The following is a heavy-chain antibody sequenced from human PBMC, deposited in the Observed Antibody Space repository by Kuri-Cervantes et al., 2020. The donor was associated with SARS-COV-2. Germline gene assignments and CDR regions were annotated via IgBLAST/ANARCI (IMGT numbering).Heavy chain of an antibody. CDR1: GFTFSSYA. D-gene: IGHD4-17*01. CDR3: AKEERGGYDYGDYQDY. CDR2: ISSNGGST. Sequence: GGSLRLSCAASGFTFSSYAMHWVRQAPGKGLEYVSAISSNGGSTYYANSVKGRFTISRDNSKNTLYLQMDSLRAEDTAVYYCAKEERGGYDYGDYQDYWGQGTLVTVSS. V-gene: IGHV3-64*01. J-gene: IGHJ4*02.